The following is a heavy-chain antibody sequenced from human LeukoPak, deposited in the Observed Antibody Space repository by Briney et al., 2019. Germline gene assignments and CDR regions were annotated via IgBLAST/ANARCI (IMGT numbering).Heavy chain of an antibody. Sequence: GESLQISCQGSGYSFTSYWIGWVRQIPGKRLEWMGNIYPGDSDTRYSPSFHGHVAISADKAISTAYLQWSSVKASDTAMYYCARPVDTAMVHFDYWGQGTLVTVSS. CDR2: IYPGDSDT. J-gene: IGHJ4*02. CDR3: ARPVDTAMVHFDY. V-gene: IGHV5-51*01. D-gene: IGHD5-18*01. CDR1: GYSFTSYW.